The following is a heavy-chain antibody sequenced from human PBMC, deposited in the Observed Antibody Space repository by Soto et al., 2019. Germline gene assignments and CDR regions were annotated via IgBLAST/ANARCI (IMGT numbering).Heavy chain of an antibody. J-gene: IGHJ6*02. D-gene: IGHD1-1*01. CDR1: GFTFSPYA. Sequence: GYLILYCASSGFTFSPYALRWVRLAPGKGLQWVALISYEGSNTYYADSVKGRFTVSRDNSKNTLYLQMNSLRPEDTGVYYCARVTPGNNLYYFYGLDVWGQGTSVTVSS. V-gene: IGHV3-30-3*01. CDR3: ARVTPGNNLYYFYGLDV. CDR2: ISYEGSNT.